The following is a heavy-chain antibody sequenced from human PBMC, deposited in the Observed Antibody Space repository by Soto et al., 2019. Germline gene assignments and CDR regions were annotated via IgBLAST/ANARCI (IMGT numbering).Heavy chain of an antibody. V-gene: IGHV1-2*04. CDR2: INPNSGGT. CDR3: ARSGPGWNVDAFDI. D-gene: IGHD1-1*01. J-gene: IGHJ3*02. CDR1: GYTFTGYY. Sequence: ASVKVSCKASGYTFTGYYMHWVRQAPGQGLEWMGWINPNSGGTNYAQKFQGWVTMTRDTSISTAYMELSRLRSDDTAVYYCARSGPGWNVDAFDIWGQGTMVTVSS.